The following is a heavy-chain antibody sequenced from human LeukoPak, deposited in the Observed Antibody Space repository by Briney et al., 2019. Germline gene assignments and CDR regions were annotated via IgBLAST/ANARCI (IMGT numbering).Heavy chain of an antibody. CDR1: GYTFTGYY. V-gene: IGHV1-2*02. CDR2: INPNSGGT. J-gene: IGHJ5*02. Sequence: ASVKVSCKASGYTFTGYYMHWVRQAPGQGLEWMGWINPNSGGTNYAQKVQGRVTMTRDTSISTAYMELSRLRSDDTAVYYCAREGRNDIVVVPAAIESYNWFDPWGQGTLVTVSS. CDR3: AREGRNDIVVVPAAIESYNWFDP. D-gene: IGHD2-2*02.